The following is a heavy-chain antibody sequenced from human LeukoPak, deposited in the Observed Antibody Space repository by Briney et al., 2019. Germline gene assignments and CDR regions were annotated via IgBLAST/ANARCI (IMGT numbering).Heavy chain of an antibody. J-gene: IGHJ4*02. V-gene: IGHV4-34*01. CDR3: ATSGWYLLPGVY. D-gene: IGHD6-19*01. Sequence: SETLSLTCAVYDGSFSGYYCSWIRQPPGKGLEWIGEINHSGSANYNPSLKSRVTTLLDMSKNQFSLNLSSVTAADTAVYYCATSGWYLLPGVYWGQGTLVTVSS. CDR1: DGSFSGYY. CDR2: INHSGSA.